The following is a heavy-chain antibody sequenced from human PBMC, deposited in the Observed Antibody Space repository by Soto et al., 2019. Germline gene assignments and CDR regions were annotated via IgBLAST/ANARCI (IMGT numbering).Heavy chain of an antibody. CDR3: ASKPGNRGGYYYYGMDV. CDR1: GGTFSSYA. CDR2: IIPIFGTA. V-gene: IGHV1-69*12. D-gene: IGHD7-27*01. J-gene: IGHJ6*02. Sequence: QVQLVQSGAEVKKPGSSVKVSCKASGGTFSSYAISWVRQAPGQGLEWMGGIIPIFGTANYAQKFQGRVTITADESTSTDYMELSSLRSEDTAVYYCASKPGNRGGYYYYGMDVWGQGTTVTVSS.